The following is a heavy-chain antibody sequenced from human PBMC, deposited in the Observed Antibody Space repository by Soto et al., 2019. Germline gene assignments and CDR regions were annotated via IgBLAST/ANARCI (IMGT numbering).Heavy chain of an antibody. Sequence: LSLTSTVSGGSVSSGSYYWSWIRQPPGKGLEWIGYIYYSGSTNYNPSLKSRVTISVDTSKNQFSLKLSSVTAADTAVYYCAIDYDYYDSRGMDGWGQGTTVTLSS. CDR1: GGSVSSGSYY. CDR3: AIDYDYYDSRGMDG. D-gene: IGHD3-22*01. J-gene: IGHJ6*02. CDR2: IYYSGST. V-gene: IGHV4-61*01.